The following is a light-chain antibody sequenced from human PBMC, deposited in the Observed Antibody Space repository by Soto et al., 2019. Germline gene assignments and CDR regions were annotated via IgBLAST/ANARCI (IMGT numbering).Light chain of an antibody. Sequence: IQLTHTXSTLSASVGDEVEITCRAIQTISRWLAXYQQKTGXGPKLLIYDDSNLESGVPSRFIGSGSETEFTLTISRLQPDDVATYFCHSRAFGQGTRLEIK. CDR1: QTISRW. CDR3: HSRA. CDR2: DDS. V-gene: IGKV1-5*01. J-gene: IGKJ5*01.